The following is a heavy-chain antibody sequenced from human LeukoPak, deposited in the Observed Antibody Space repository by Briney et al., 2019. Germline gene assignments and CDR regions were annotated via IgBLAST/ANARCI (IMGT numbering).Heavy chain of an antibody. Sequence: AGGSLRLSCAASGFTFDDCGMHWVRQAPGKGLEWVSGISWNSGSIAYVDSVKGRFTISRDNAKNSLYLQMNSLRADDTALYYCAKDIKNSYFFDLWGQGTLVTVSS. CDR3: AKDIKNSYFFDL. D-gene: IGHD2-21*01. V-gene: IGHV3-9*01. CDR2: ISWNSGSI. CDR1: GFTFDDCG. J-gene: IGHJ4*02.